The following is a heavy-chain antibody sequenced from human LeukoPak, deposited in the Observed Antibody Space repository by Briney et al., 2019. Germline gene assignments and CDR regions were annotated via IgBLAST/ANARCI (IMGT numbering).Heavy chain of an antibody. CDR3: ARDNVGFDGSGHRGFDGFDI. J-gene: IGHJ3*02. Sequence: SETLSLTCSVSGGSIRSGVYYWSWIRQHPGKGLEWIGYIYYSGTTYYSPSLESRVTISIDTSKNQFSLKVTSVTAADTAMYYCARDNVGFDGSGHRGFDGFDIWGQGRMVTVSS. CDR1: GGSIRSGVYY. D-gene: IGHD3-22*01. CDR2: IYYSGTT. V-gene: IGHV4-31*03.